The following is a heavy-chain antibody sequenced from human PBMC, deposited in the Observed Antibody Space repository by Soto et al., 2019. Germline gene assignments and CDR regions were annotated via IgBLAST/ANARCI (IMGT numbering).Heavy chain of an antibody. CDR2: IYYSGRT. J-gene: IGHJ4*02. Sequence: QVQLQESGPGLVKPSQTLSLTCTVSGGSISSGDYYWSWIRQPPGKGLEWIGYIYYSGRTYYKPSLNSRVTISVDPSKTQFSLKLSSVTAADTAVYYCARGIRAWPTDYWGQGTLVTVSS. V-gene: IGHV4-30-4*01. D-gene: IGHD1-20*01. CDR1: GGSISSGDYY. CDR3: ARGIRAWPTDY.